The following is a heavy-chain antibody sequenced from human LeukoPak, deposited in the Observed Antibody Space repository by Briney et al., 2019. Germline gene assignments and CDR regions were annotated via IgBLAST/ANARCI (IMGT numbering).Heavy chain of an antibody. CDR2: IYYSGST. CDR3: ASSAGTYYYGSGSYYFDY. CDR1: GGSNSSSSYY. Sequence: SETLSLTCTVSGGSNSSSSYYWGWIRQPPGKGLEWIGSIYYSGSTYYNPSLKSRVTISVDTSKNQFSLKLSSVTAADTAVYYCASSAGTYYYGSGSYYFDYWGQGTLVTVSS. J-gene: IGHJ4*02. D-gene: IGHD3-10*01. V-gene: IGHV4-39*01.